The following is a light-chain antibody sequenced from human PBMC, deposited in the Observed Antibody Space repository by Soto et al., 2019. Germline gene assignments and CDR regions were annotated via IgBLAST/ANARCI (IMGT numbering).Light chain of an antibody. Sequence: EIVMTQSPATLSVSPGERATLSCRASQSVSSNLAWYQQKPGQAPRLLIYATSSRATGIPDRFSGSGSGTDFTLTISRLEPEDFAVYYCQQYGSLITFGQGTRLEIK. CDR3: QQYGSLIT. CDR1: QSVSSN. J-gene: IGKJ5*01. V-gene: IGKV3-20*01. CDR2: ATS.